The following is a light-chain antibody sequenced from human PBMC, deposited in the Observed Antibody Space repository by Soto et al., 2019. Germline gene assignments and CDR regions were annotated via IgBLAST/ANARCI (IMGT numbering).Light chain of an antibody. CDR3: QQYYSTPFT. V-gene: IGKV4-1*01. CDR1: QSVLYSSNSKNS. CDR2: WAS. J-gene: IGKJ3*01. Sequence: DIVMTQSPDSLAVSLGERATINCKSSQSVLYSSNSKNSLAWYQQKPGQLPKLLIYWASIRESGVPDRFSGSGSGTDFTLTISSLQAEDVAVYYCQQYYSTPFTFGPGTKVDIK.